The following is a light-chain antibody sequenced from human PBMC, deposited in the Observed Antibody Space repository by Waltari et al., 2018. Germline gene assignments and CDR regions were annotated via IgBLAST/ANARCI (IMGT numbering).Light chain of an antibody. CDR3: QSYDSTNRWV. Sequence: NFILTQPHSVSESPGKTVTISCTRISGSIASNYVQWYQQRPGSSPTTVIYEDNQRPSGVPDRFSGSIDSSSNSASLTISGLETEDEADYYCQSYDSTNRWVFGGGTKLTVL. V-gene: IGLV6-57*01. CDR2: EDN. J-gene: IGLJ3*02. CDR1: SGSIASNY.